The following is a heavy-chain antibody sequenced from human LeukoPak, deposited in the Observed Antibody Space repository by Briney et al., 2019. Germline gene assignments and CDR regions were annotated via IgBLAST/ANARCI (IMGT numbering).Heavy chain of an antibody. D-gene: IGHD3-22*01. CDR3: ARVGRAYYYDSSGYYPTDY. V-gene: IGHV1-2*02. J-gene: IGHJ4*02. CDR2: INPNSGGT. CDR1: GYTFTGYY. Sequence: GASVKVSCKASGYTFTGYYMHWVRQAPGQGLEWMGWINPNSGGTNYAQKFQGRVTMTRDTSISTAYMELSRLRSDDTAVYYCARVGRAYYYDSSGYYPTDYWGQGALVTVSS.